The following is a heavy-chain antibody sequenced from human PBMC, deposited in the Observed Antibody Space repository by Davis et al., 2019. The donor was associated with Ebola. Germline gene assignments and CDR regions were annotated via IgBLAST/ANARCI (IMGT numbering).Heavy chain of an antibody. D-gene: IGHD4-23*01. CDR2: VAAAGDHI. Sequence: GESLKISCAASGFTFSHYAMYWVRQAPGKGLEWVSHVAAAGDHISYADFVEGRFIISRDNAKNSLYLQMNSLRVEDTALYYCARALYGGNDYWGQGTLVTVSS. CDR3: ARALYGGNDY. CDR1: GFTFSHYA. V-gene: IGHV3-48*01. J-gene: IGHJ4*02.